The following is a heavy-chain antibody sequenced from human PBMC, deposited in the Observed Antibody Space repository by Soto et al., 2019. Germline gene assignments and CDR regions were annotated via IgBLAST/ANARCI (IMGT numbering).Heavy chain of an antibody. J-gene: IGHJ4*02. CDR3: ARGLIALGGTVSH. Sequence: QVQLQQWGAGLLKPSETLSLTCGVTGGSFNGYFWTWIRQPPGKGLEWLGQINPSGSTNDNPSLKSRVIMSVDTSKNRVSLYLLSVTAADTAVYYCARGLIALGGTVSHWCRGTLVTVSS. CDR1: GGSFNGYF. CDR2: INPSGST. D-gene: IGHD1-26*01. V-gene: IGHV4-34*01.